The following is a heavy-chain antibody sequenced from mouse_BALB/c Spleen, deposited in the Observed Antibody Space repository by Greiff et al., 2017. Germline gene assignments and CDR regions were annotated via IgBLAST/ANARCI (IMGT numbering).Heavy chain of an antibody. D-gene: IGHD2-4*01. V-gene: IGHV5-6*01. CDR2: ISSGGSYT. J-gene: IGHJ2*01. CDR1: GFTFSSYG. Sequence: EVKLVESGGDLVKPGGSLKLSCAASGFTFSSYGMSWVRQTPDKRLEWVATISSGGSYTYYPDSVKGRFTISRDNAKNTLYLQMSSLKSEDTAMYYCARQGEYDYDGRGFDYWGQGTTLTVSS. CDR3: ARQGEYDYDGRGFDY.